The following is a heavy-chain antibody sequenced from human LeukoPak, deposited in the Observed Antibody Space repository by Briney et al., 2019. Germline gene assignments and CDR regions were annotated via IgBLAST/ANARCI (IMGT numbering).Heavy chain of an antibody. CDR3: ARALGYCSGGSCYSGEYYFDY. CDR1: GGSISSYY. Sequence: PSETLSLTCVVSGGSISSYYWSWIRQPPEKGLEWIGYIYYRGSTNYNPSLKSRVTISVDTSKNQFSLKLSSVTAADTAVYYCARALGYCSGGSCYSGEYYFDYWGQGTLVTVSS. V-gene: IGHV4-59*08. J-gene: IGHJ4*02. D-gene: IGHD2-15*01. CDR2: IYYRGST.